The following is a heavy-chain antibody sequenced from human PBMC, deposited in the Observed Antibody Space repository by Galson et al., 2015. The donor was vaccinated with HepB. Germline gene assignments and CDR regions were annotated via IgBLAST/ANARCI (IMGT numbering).Heavy chain of an antibody. V-gene: IGHV3-23*01. D-gene: IGHD3-9*01. J-gene: IGHJ4*02. Sequence: SLRLSCAASGFAFSSYAMSWVRQAPGKGLEWVSSLSGSGGSTFYAGSVKGRFTIFRDNSKKTLYLQMDSLRAEDTAVYYCVKNFGLVPGYYFDFWGQGTLVSVSS. CDR2: LSGSGGST. CDR3: VKNFGLVPGYYFDF. CDR1: GFAFSSYA.